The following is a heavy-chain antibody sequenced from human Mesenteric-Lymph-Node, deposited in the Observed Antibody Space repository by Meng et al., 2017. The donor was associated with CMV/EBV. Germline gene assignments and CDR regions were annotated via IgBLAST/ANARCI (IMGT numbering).Heavy chain of an antibody. J-gene: IGHJ4*02. CDR2: IRYDGSNK. CDR1: GFTFSSYG. V-gene: IGHV3-30*02. CDR3: AKDLDTYRYTPSSPFDY. D-gene: IGHD2-2*02. Sequence: GGSLRLSCAASGFTFSSYGMHWVRQAPGKGLEWVAFIRYDGSNKYYADSVKGRFTISRDNSKNTLYLQMNSLRAEDTAVYYCAKDLDTYRYTPSSPFDYWGQGTLVTVSS.